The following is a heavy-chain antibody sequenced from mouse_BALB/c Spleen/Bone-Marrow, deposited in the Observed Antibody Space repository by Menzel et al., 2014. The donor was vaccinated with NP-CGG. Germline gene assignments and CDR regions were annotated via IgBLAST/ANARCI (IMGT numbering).Heavy chain of an antibody. D-gene: IGHD2-1*01. CDR2: INPGSGGT. CDR3: GRRIYYAMGY. J-gene: IGHJ2*01. Sequence: VQLVESGAELVRPGTSVKVSCKASGYAFTNYLIEWVKQRPGQGLEWIGVINPGSGGTNYNEKFKGKATLTADKSSSSAYMQLSSLTSDDSVVYFCGRRIYYAMGYWGQGTTLTVSS. CDR1: GYAFTNYL. V-gene: IGHV1-54*01.